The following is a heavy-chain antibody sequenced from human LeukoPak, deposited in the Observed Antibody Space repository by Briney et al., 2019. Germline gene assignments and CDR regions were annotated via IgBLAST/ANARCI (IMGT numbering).Heavy chain of an antibody. CDR1: GFTFSSYW. J-gene: IGHJ6*02. D-gene: IGHD3-16*01. Sequence: PGGSLRLSCAASGFTFSSYWMNWARQAPGKGLEWVAGINHNGNVNYYVDFVKGRFTISRDNAKNSLYLQMSNLRAEDTAVYFCARGGGLDVWGQGATVTVSS. CDR3: ARGGGLDV. CDR2: INHNGNVN. V-gene: IGHV3-7*03.